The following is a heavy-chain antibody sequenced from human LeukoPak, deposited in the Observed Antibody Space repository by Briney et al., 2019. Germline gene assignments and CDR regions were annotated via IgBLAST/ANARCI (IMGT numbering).Heavy chain of an antibody. CDR2: ISGSGGST. V-gene: IGHV3-23*01. D-gene: IGHD4-17*01. J-gene: IGHJ6*03. Sequence: PGGSLRLSCAASGFTFSSYGMSWVRQAPGKGLEWVSAISGSGGSTYYADSVKGRFTISRDNSKNTLYLQMNSLRAEDTAVYYCARVISGGDYKDPTQTNPYYYYMDVWGKGSTVTISS. CDR1: GFTFSSYG. CDR3: ARVISGGDYKDPTQTNPYYYYMDV.